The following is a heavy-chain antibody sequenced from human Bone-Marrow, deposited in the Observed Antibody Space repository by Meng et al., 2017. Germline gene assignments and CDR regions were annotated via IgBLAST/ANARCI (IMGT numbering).Heavy chain of an antibody. Sequence: QVQRLESGAGLVGPSGTRSLTCTVSRGSVSSGPYFWTCVRQPSGRGLEWIGYKFHDGTTNYTPSLKRRVTMSVDASKKQFSLNLSSVTAADTAVYYCARDHMGSIDYWGQGTLVTVSS. CDR2: KFHDGTT. CDR1: RGSVSSGPYF. D-gene: IGHD1-26*01. CDR3: ARDHMGSIDY. J-gene: IGHJ4*02. V-gene: IGHV4-61*01.